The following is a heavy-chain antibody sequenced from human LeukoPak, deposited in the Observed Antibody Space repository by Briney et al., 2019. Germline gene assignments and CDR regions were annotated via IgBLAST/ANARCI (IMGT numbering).Heavy chain of an antibody. D-gene: IGHD2-15*01. Sequence: SVKVSCKASGGTFSSYAISWVRQAPGQGLEWMGRIIPILGIANYAQKFQGRVTITADKSTSTAYMELSSLRSEDTAVYYCTRDWYCSGGICHNRFDPWGQGTLVTVSS. J-gene: IGHJ5*02. CDR3: TRDWYCSGGICHNRFDP. CDR2: IIPILGIA. V-gene: IGHV1-69*04. CDR1: GGTFSSYA.